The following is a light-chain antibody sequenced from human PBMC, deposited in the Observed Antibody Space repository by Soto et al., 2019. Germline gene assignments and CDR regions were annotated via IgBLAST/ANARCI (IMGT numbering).Light chain of an antibody. V-gene: IGKV3-15*01. J-gene: IGKJ5*01. CDR1: QSISDT. Sequence: EIVMTQSPATLSVSPGGIATLSFSASQSISDTLAWYQQKLGQTPRLLIYGASRRATGFPARFSGSGSGTDFTLTISSLQSEDSAVYYCQQYNNWPWTFGQGTRLEIK. CDR3: QQYNNWPWT. CDR2: GAS.